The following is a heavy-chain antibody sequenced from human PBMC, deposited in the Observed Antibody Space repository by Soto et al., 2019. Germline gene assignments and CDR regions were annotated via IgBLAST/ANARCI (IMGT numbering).Heavy chain of an antibody. J-gene: IGHJ4*02. CDR1: GFTFSSYA. Sequence: PGGSLRFSCAASGFTFSSYAMSWVRQAPGKGLVWVSAISGSGGSTYYADSVKGRFTISRDNSKNTLCLQMNSLRAEDTAVYYCAKELHYSSGWFGGLFEYWGQGIRVTVFS. D-gene: IGHD6-19*01. CDR3: AKELHYSSGWFGGLFEY. CDR2: ISGSGGST. V-gene: IGHV3-23*01.